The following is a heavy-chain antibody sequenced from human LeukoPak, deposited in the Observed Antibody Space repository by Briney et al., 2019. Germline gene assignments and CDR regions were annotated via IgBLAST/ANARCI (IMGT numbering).Heavy chain of an antibody. J-gene: IGHJ6*03. CDR1: GFMFSSYW. CDR2: ISGSGGST. CDR3: AKRRGLELTYYYHMDV. Sequence: GGSLRLSCAASGFMFSSYWMSWVRQAPGKGLEWVSSISGSGGSTYYADSVKGRFTISRDNSKNTLYLQMNSLRADDTAVYYCAKRRGLELTYYYHMDVWGKGTTVTVSS. V-gene: IGHV3-23*01. D-gene: IGHD1-7*01.